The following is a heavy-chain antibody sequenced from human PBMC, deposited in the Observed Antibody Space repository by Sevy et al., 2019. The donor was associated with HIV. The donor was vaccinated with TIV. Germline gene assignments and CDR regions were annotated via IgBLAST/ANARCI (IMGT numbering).Heavy chain of an antibody. J-gene: IGHJ4*02. CDR3: ARVDRWLQSSFDY. Sequence: SKTLSLTCTVSGGSISSGGYYWSWIRQHPGKGLEWIGYIYYSGSTYYNPSLKSRVTISVDTSKNQFSLKLSSVTAADTAVYYCARVDRWLQSSFDYWGQGTLVTVSS. D-gene: IGHD5-12*01. CDR2: IYYSGST. CDR1: GGSISSGGYY. V-gene: IGHV4-31*03.